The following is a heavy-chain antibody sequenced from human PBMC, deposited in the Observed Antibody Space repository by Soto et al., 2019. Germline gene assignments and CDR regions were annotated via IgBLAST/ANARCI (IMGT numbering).Heavy chain of an antibody. J-gene: IGHJ1*01. V-gene: IGHV4-59*01. CDR3: ARGGAAGYESFHH. CDR2: IYFNGGT. Sequence: SETLSLTCTISGAPLSPYYWSWIRQPPGKALEWIGYIYFNGGTSYNPSLRSRVTVSVDTSKNQFSLKLNPVIAADTAVYYCARGGAAGYESFHHWGQGTPVTVSS. CDR1: GAPLSPYY. D-gene: IGHD6-13*01.